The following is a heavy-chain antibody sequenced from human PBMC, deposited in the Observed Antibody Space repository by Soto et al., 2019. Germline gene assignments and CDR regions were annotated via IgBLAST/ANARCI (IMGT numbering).Heavy chain of an antibody. CDR1: GYTFINYA. CDR2: INAGNGDT. J-gene: IGHJ4*02. D-gene: IGHD2-15*01. V-gene: IGHV1-3*05. Sequence: QVQLVQSGAEEKKPGASVKVSCKASGYTFINYAIHWVRQAPGQRLEWMGWINAGNGDTKYSQKFQGRVTITRDTHGNTAYRELSGLRAEGTAVDDCARGGAGYYFDYWGQGTLVTVSS. CDR3: ARGGAGYYFDY.